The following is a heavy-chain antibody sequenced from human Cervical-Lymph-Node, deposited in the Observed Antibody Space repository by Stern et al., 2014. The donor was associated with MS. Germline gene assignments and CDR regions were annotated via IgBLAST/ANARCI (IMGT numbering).Heavy chain of an antibody. Sequence: QLQLQESGPGLVRPSETLSLTCSVSGASIASDTYYWAWIRQPPGKGLEWVGSISFGENPYYNPSLRSRATLFVDISKNQSSLKLTSVTASDTAVYYCARQKEASNVVAYYFDYWGQGALVTVSS. CDR1: GASIASDTYY. D-gene: IGHD2-21*01. CDR2: ISFGENP. V-gene: IGHV4-39*01. CDR3: ARQKEASNVVAYYFDY. J-gene: IGHJ4*02.